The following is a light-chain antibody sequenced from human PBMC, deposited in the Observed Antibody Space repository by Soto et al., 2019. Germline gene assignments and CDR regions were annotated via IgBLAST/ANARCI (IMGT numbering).Light chain of an antibody. CDR3: QQRYNLPLP. CDR1: QSVSSY. CDR2: DAS. J-gene: IGKJ3*01. Sequence: EIVLTQSPATLSLSPGERATLSCRASQSVSSYLAWYQQKPGQAPRLLIYDASNRATGISARFSGSGSGTDFTLTISSLEPEDFAVYDCQQRYNLPLPFGPGPKVDIK. V-gene: IGKV3-11*01.